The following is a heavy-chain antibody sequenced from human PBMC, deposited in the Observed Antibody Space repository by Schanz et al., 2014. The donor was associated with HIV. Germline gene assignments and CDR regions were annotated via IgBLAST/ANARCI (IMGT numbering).Heavy chain of an antibody. D-gene: IGHD1-7*01. V-gene: IGHV3-30*03. CDR3: TTDFKWNYPKY. CDR2: ISYDGSNK. Sequence: VQLVESGGGVVRPGGSLRLSCAASGFTFDDYGMSWVRQAPGKGLEWVAVISYDGSNKYYADSVKGRFTISRDNSKNTLYLQMNSLKIEDTAVYYCTTDFKWNYPKYWGQGTLVTVSS. CDR1: GFTFDDYG. J-gene: IGHJ4*02.